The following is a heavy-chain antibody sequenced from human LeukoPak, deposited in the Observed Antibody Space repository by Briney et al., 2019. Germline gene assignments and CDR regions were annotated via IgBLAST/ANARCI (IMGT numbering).Heavy chain of an antibody. CDR3: AKERFGAFDI. Sequence: PGGSLRLSCAASRFTFSDYGMYWVRQAPGKGLEWVAIISYDGSIKYYGNSVRGRFTISRDNSKDTLYLQMNSLRAEDTAVYYCAKERFGAFDIWGQGTMVTVSS. CDR1: RFTFSDYG. V-gene: IGHV3-30*18. D-gene: IGHD3-16*01. J-gene: IGHJ3*02. CDR2: ISYDGSIK.